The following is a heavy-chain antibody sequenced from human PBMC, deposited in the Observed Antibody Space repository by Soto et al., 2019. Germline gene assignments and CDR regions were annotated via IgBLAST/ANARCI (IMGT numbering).Heavy chain of an antibody. CDR3: TTPSINYDILTDYFNY. V-gene: IGHV3-73*02. J-gene: IGHJ4*02. CDR2: IRSKANSDAT. Sequence: EVQLVESGGGLVQPGGSLKLSCAASGFTFSGSAMHWVRQAPGKGLEWVGRIRSKANSDATVYAASVKGRFTISSDDSKNTAYLQMNSLKTEDTAVYYCTTPSINYDILTDYFNYWGQGSLVTVSS. CDR1: GFTFSGSA. D-gene: IGHD3-9*01.